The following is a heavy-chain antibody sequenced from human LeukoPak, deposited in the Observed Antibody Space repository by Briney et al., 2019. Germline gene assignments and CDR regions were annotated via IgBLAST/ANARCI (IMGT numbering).Heavy chain of an antibody. J-gene: IGHJ4*02. Sequence: GGSLRLSCAASGFAFNSYSMNWVRQAPGKGLEWVSYISSSSNTMYYADSVKGRLTISRDNAKNSLYLQMDSLRDEDTAVYYCARDSAPSGYDYYFDYWGQGTLVTVSS. CDR1: GFAFNSYS. V-gene: IGHV3-48*02. CDR2: ISSSSNTM. CDR3: ARDSAPSGYDYYFDY. D-gene: IGHD5-12*01.